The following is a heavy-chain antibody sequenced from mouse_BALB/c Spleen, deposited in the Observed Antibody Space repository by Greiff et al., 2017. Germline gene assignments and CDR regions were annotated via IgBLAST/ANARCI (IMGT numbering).Heavy chain of an antibody. CDR3: ARGGNLYYYAMDY. V-gene: IGHV1-77*01. Sequence: QVQLQQSGPELVKPGASVKMSCKASGYTFTDYVISWVKQRTGQGLEWIGEIYPGSGSTYYNEKFKGKATLTVDKSSSTAYMQLKSLTSEDSAVYYCARGGNLYYYAMDYWGQGTSVTVSS. D-gene: IGHD2-1*01. CDR1: GYTFTDYV. CDR2: IYPGSGST. J-gene: IGHJ4*01.